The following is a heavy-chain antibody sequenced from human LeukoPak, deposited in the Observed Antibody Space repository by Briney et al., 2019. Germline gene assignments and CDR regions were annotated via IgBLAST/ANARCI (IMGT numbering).Heavy chain of an antibody. J-gene: IGHJ4*02. V-gene: IGHV1-18*01. Sequence: ASVKVSCKASGYTFTSYVISWVRQAPGQGLEWMGWISAYNGNTNYAQKLQGRVTMTTDTSTSTAYMELRSLRSDDTAVYYCARDLMTTVTTLSGYWGQGTLVTVSS. D-gene: IGHD4-17*01. CDR2: ISAYNGNT. CDR3: ARDLMTTVTTLSGY. CDR1: GYTFTSYV.